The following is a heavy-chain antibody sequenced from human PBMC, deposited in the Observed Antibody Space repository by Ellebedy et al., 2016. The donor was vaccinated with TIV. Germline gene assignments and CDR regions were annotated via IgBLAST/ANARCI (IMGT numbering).Heavy chain of an antibody. CDR3: AGGYSSGWTDY. CDR2: IYTSGST. J-gene: IGHJ4*02. V-gene: IGHV4-4*07. CDR1: GGSISSYY. D-gene: IGHD6-19*01. Sequence: MPSETLSLTCTVSGGSISSYYWSWIRQPAGKGLEWIGRIYTSGSTNYNPSLQSRATMSVDTSKNQFPLKLSSVTAADTAVYYCAGGYSSGWTDYWGQGTLVTVSS.